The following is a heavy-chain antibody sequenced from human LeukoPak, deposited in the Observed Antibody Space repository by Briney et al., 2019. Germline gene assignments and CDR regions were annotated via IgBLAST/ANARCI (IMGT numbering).Heavy chain of an antibody. D-gene: IGHD3-9*01. V-gene: IGHV3-74*01. CDR2: INSDGSST. CDR3: ARDSFDWLLSGDKYFEF. J-gene: IGHJ4*02. CDR1: GFTFSSYW. Sequence: PGGSLRLSCAASGFTFSSYWMHSVRQAPGKGLLWVSRINSDGSSTSYADSVKGRFTISRDKAKNTLYLQMNSLRAEDTAVYYCARDSFDWLLSGDKYFEFGGQGTLVTVSS.